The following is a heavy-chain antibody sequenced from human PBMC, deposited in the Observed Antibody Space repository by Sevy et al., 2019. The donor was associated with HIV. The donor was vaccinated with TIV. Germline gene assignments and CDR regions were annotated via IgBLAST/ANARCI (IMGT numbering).Heavy chain of an antibody. CDR1: GYYFTGYY. CDR3: ARSVYGSGTYLNDY. V-gene: IGHV1-2*02. CDR2: INPNGGGT. Sequence: ASVKVSCKASGYYFTGYYVHWVRQAPGQGLEWTGWINPNGGGTNIGQKFHGRVTMSRDTSITTAYMELIRLRSNDTGVYYCARSVYGSGTYLNDYWSQGTLVTVSS. D-gene: IGHD3-10*01. J-gene: IGHJ4*02.